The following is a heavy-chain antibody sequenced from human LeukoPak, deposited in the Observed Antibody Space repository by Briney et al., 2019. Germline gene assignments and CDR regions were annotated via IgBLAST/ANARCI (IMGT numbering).Heavy chain of an antibody. CDR2: IRYDGSNK. Sequence: GGSLRLSCAASGFTFSSYGMYWVRQAPGKGLEWVAFIRYDGSNKYYADSLKGRFTISRDNSKNTLFLQMNNVRVEDTAVYYCAKVHLRIEIYAFDVWGQGTMVTVSS. J-gene: IGHJ3*01. CDR3: AKVHLRIEIYAFDV. D-gene: IGHD1-26*01. V-gene: IGHV3-30*02. CDR1: GFTFSSYG.